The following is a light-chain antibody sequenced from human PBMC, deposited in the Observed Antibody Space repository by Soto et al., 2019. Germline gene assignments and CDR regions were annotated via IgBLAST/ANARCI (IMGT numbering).Light chain of an antibody. CDR2: DIS. V-gene: IGKV1-33*01. CDR1: EDINRY. CDR3: QQYGNVPLT. Sequence: DIQMTQSPSSLSASVGYRVTITCQASEDINRYLNWYQQKPGKAPRLLIYDISNLEVGVPSRFSGSGSGTDFTFTITSLQPEDVATYFCQQYGNVPLTFGGGTKVDIK. J-gene: IGKJ4*01.